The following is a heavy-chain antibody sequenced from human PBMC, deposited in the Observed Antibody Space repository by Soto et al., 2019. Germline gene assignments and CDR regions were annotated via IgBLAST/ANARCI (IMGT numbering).Heavy chain of an antibody. J-gene: IGHJ4*02. CDR2: ISYDGNNK. D-gene: IGHD3-10*01. CDR3: PRPSSGFVY. CDR1: GFTFSSYA. Sequence: PGGSLRLSCAASGFTFSSYAMHWVRQAPGKGLEWVAVISYDGNNKYYADSVKGRFTISRDNSKNTLYAQMNSLRAEDTAVYYCPRPSSGFVYWGPGTLVTVS. V-gene: IGHV3-30-3*01.